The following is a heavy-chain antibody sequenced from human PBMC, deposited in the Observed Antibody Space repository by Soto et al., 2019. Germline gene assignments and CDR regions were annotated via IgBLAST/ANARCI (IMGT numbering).Heavy chain of an antibody. D-gene: IGHD6-13*01. V-gene: IGHV1-3*01. CDR2: INAGNGNT. J-gene: IGHJ4*02. CDR3: ARVLFRSSSWDLGY. Sequence: QVQLVQSGAEVKKPGASVKVSCKASGYTFTSYAMHWVRQAPRQRLEWMGWINAGNGNTKYSQKFQGRVTITRDTSASTAYMELSSLRSEDTAVYYCARVLFRSSSWDLGYWGQGTLVTVSS. CDR1: GYTFTSYA.